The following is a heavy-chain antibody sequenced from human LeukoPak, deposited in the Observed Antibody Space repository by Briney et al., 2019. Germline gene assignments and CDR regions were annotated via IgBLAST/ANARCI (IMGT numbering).Heavy chain of an antibody. CDR2: IYYSGST. V-gene: IGHV4-59*01. Sequence: KPSETLSLTCTVSGGSISSYYWSWIRQPPGKGLEWIGYIYYSGSTNYNPSLKSRVTISVDTSKNQFSLKLCSVTAADTAVYYCARADDYGDYVNAFDIWGQGTMVTVSS. D-gene: IGHD4-17*01. J-gene: IGHJ3*02. CDR1: GGSISSYY. CDR3: ARADDYGDYVNAFDI.